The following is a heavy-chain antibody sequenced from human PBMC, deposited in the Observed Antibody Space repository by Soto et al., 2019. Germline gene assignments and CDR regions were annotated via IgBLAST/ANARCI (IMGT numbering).Heavy chain of an antibody. D-gene: IGHD1-26*01. CDR2: ISAYYGTT. CDR3: ARVPYSGSPFDY. CDR1: GGTFSSYA. Sequence: ASVKVSCKASGGTFSSYAISWVRQAPGQGLEWMGGISAYYGTTNYAQKLQGRVTMTTDTSTSTAYMELRSLRSDDTAVYYCARVPYSGSPFDYWGQGTLVTVSS. J-gene: IGHJ4*02. V-gene: IGHV1-18*01.